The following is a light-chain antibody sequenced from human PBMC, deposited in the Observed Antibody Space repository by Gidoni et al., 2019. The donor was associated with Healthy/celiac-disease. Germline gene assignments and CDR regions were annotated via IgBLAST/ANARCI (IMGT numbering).Light chain of an antibody. CDR1: QSISSY. Sequence: DIQMTQSPSSLSASVGDRVTITCRASQSISSYLNWYQQKPGKAPKLLIYTASNLQSGVPSNFSGSGSGADFTLTISSLQPEDFATYYCQQSYSTPCTFXXXTKLEIK. CDR2: TAS. V-gene: IGKV1-39*01. CDR3: QQSYSTPCT. J-gene: IGKJ2*02.